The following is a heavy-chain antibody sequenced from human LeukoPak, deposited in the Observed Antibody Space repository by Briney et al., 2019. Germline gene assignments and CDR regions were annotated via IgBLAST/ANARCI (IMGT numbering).Heavy chain of an antibody. V-gene: IGHV1-2*02. CDR2: INPNSGGS. D-gene: IGHD1-26*01. Sequence: ASVKVSCKASGYNFTAYHMHWVRQAPGQGLEWMGWINPNSGGSNSAQKFQGRVTMTRDTSISTSYMDLSRLRSDDTAIYYCSRGGRYSGSYFRPWGQGTLVTVSS. CDR1: GYNFTAYH. J-gene: IGHJ5*02. CDR3: SRGGRYSGSYFRP.